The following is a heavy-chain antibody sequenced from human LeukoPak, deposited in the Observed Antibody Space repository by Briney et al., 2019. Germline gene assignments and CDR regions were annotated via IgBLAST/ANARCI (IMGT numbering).Heavy chain of an antibody. J-gene: IGHJ4*02. CDR1: GGSVRGYY. D-gene: IGHD3-3*01. CDR3: ARHEDFWSGYFDY. CDR2: ICSSGRT. Sequence: SETLSLTCTVSGGSVRGYYWNWIRRPAGNGLEWIGHICSSGRTNYNPSLKSRVTMSVDTSKNQFSLKLTSVTAADTAVYYCARHEDFWSGYFDYWGQGSLVIVSS. V-gene: IGHV4-4*07.